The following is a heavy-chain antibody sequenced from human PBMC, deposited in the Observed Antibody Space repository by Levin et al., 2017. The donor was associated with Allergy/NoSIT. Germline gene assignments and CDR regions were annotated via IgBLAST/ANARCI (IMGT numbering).Heavy chain of an antibody. CDR3: ARAPRWLQRRDAFDI. J-gene: IGHJ3*02. CDR1: GGSFSGYY. D-gene: IGHD5-24*01. CDR2: INHSGST. V-gene: IGHV4-34*01. Sequence: PSETLSLTCAVYGGSFSGYYWSWIRQPPGKGLEWIGEINHSGSTNYNPSLKSRVTISVDTSKNQFSLKLSSVTAADTAVYYCARAPRWLQRRDAFDIWGQGTMVTVSS.